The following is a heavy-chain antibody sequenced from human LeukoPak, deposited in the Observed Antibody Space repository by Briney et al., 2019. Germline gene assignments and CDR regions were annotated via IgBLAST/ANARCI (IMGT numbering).Heavy chain of an antibody. Sequence: PGGSLRLSCAASGFTFTTYAMSWVRQAPGKGLEWVSAISGSATTTYYADSVKGRFTISRDNSENTLHLQMNSLRAEDTAVYYCAKEAMYCRTDTRCHLHWGQGTLVTVSS. D-gene: IGHD2-2*01. CDR3: AKEAMYCRTDTRCHLH. V-gene: IGHV3-23*01. J-gene: IGHJ4*02. CDR1: GFTFTTYA. CDR2: ISGSATTT.